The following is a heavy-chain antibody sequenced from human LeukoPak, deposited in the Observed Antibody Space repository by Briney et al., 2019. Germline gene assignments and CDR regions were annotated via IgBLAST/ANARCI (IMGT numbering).Heavy chain of an antibody. Sequence: HGESLKISCKGSGYSFTSYWISWVRQMPGKGLEWMGRIDPSDSYTNYSPSSQGHVTISADKSISTAYLQWSSLKASDTAMYYCARHPKWFGELGALDYWGQGTLVTVSS. D-gene: IGHD3-10*01. CDR2: IDPSDSYT. CDR1: GYSFTSYW. V-gene: IGHV5-10-1*01. J-gene: IGHJ4*02. CDR3: ARHPKWFGELGALDY.